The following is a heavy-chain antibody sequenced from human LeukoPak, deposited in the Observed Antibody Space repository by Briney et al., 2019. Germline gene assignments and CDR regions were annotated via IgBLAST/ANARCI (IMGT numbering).Heavy chain of an antibody. V-gene: IGHV4-34*01. D-gene: IGHD3-22*01. J-gene: IGHJ4*02. CDR1: GGSFRGYY. CDR2: INHSGST. Sequence: PSETLSLTCAVYGGSFRGYYWSWIRQPPGQGREWIGEINHSGSTNYNTSPKSRATISVDTSKNQFSLKLSSVTAADTAGYYCARGPEDYYDSSGYSPFDYWGQGTLVTVSS. CDR3: ARGPEDYYDSSGYSPFDY.